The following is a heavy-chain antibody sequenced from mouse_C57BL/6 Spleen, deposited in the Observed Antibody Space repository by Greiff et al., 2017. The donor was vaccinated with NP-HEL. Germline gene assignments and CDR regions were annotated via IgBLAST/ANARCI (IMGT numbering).Heavy chain of an antibody. CDR1: GYTFTSYD. Sequence: QVQLKESGPELVKPGASVKLSCKASGYTFTSYDINWVKQRPGQGLEWIGWIYPRDGSTKYNEKFKGKATLTVDTSSSTAYMELHSLTSEDSAVYFCARPDKHYYGSSYGYFDVWGTGTTVTVSS. J-gene: IGHJ1*03. CDR3: ARPDKHYYGSSYGYFDV. CDR2: IYPRDGST. V-gene: IGHV1-85*01. D-gene: IGHD1-1*01.